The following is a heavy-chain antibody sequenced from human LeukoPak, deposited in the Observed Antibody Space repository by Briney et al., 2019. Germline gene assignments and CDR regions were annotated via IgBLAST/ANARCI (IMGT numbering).Heavy chain of an antibody. CDR1: NGSLSGYF. J-gene: IGHJ4*02. CDR2: INHSGVS. D-gene: IGHD3-9*01. Sequence: PSETLSLTCAVYNGSLSGYFWTWLRQSPGRGLEWIGEINHSGVSSTNPSLESRVTISIDTSKKHFLLHLTSVTAADTAVYFCARERGSSPWLFWDSWGQGTLVTVSS. CDR3: ARERGSSPWLFWDS. V-gene: IGHV4-34*01.